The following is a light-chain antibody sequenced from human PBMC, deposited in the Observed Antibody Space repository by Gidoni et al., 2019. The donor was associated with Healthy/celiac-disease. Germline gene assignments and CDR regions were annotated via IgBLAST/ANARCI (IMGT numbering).Light chain of an antibody. V-gene: IGKV1-5*03. CDR3: QQYNSYSPIT. J-gene: IGKJ5*01. Sequence: DIQMTQSPSTLPASVGDRVTITCRASQSISDWLAWYQQKPGKAPKLLIYKASSLESGVPSRFSGSGSGTEFTLTISSLQPDDFATYYCQQYNSYSPITFGQXTRLEIK. CDR2: KAS. CDR1: QSISDW.